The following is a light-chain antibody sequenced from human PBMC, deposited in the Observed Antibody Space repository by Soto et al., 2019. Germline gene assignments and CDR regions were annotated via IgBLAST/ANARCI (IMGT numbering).Light chain of an antibody. CDR1: QTVSSS. CDR2: GAS. J-gene: IGKJ2*01. CDR3: QQYNNWPFT. Sequence: EIVMTQSPATLSVSPGERATLSCRASQTVSSSLAWYQQKPGQAPSLLIYGASTRATGIPARFSGSGSGTEFTLTISSLQSEDVAVYYCQQYNNWPFTFGQGTKLEIK. V-gene: IGKV3-15*01.